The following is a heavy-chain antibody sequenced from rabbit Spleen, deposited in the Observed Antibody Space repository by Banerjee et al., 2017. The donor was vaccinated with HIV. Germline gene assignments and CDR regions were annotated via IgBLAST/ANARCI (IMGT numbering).Heavy chain of an antibody. CDR2: IYVGSGSDS. CDR3: ARDAGTSFSTYGMDL. V-gene: IGHV1S45*01. Sequence: QEQLVESGGGLVQPEGSLTLTCKASGFDFSSNAMCWVRQPPGKGLEWIACIYVGSGSDSDYASWAKGRFTISKPSSTTVTLQMTSLTAADTATYFCARDAGTSFSTYGMDLWGQGTLVTVS. D-gene: IGHD8-1*01. CDR1: GFDFSSNA. J-gene: IGHJ6*01.